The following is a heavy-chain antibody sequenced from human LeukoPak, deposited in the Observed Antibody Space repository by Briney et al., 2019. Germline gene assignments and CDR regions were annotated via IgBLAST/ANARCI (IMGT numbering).Heavy chain of an antibody. Sequence: GEPLKISCKGSGYSFSSYWIGWVRQTPGKGLEWMGVIYPGDSHTRYSQSFQGQVTISADKSINTAFLQWSSLEASDTAMYYCARHLSGSYSGYYFDYWGQGTLVTVSS. J-gene: IGHJ4*02. V-gene: IGHV5-51*01. CDR3: ARHLSGSYSGYYFDY. D-gene: IGHD1-26*01. CDR2: IYPGDSHT. CDR1: GYSFSSYW.